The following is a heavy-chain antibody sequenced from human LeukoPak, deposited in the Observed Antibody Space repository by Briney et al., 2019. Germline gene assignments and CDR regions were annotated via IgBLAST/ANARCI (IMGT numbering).Heavy chain of an antibody. Sequence: PGGSLRLSCAASEFTFSSYWMSWVRQAPGKGLEWVASIKQDGSEKYYVDSVKGRVTISRDNAKNSLYLQMNGLRAEDTAVYYCARAVTWIDPWGQGTLVTVSS. CDR2: IKQDGSEK. CDR3: ARAVTWIDP. V-gene: IGHV3-7*01. CDR1: EFTFSSYW. J-gene: IGHJ5*02.